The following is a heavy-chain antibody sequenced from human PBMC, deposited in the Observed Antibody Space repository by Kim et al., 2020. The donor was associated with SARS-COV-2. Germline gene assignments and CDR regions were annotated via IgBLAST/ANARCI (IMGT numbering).Heavy chain of an antibody. Sequence: ASVKVSCKTSGYAFTNYAITWVRQAPGQGLEWLGWISAYNGKTRYTQSLEGRLTMTADTSTSTVYMELRSLRSDDTALYFCARKYYYESGDFHWGFDYWGRGTLVTVSS. CDR1: GYAFTNYA. D-gene: IGHD3-10*01. J-gene: IGHJ4*02. V-gene: IGHV1-18*04. CDR2: ISAYNGKT. CDR3: ARKYYYESGDFHWGFDY.